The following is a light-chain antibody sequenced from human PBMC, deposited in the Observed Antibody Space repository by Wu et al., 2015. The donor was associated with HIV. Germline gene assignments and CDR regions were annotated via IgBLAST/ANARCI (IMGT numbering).Light chain of an antibody. CDR1: QSVSSTY. J-gene: IGKJ2*01. CDR3: QQYGDSPLT. Sequence: EIVMTQSPATLSVSPGERATLSCRASQSVSSTYLAWYQQKPGQTPRLLIHAASTRATDISDRLSGSGSGSNFALTITTVEPDDFGIYYCQQYGDSPLTFGQGT. CDR2: AAS. V-gene: IGKV3-20*01.